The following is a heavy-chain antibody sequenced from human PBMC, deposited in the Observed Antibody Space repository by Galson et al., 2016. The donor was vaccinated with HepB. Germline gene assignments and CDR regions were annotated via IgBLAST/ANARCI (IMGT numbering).Heavy chain of an antibody. CDR3: AGGRWLQIPGC. Sequence: SLRLSCAASGFTFSTFGMHWVRRAPGKGLEWVAVIWYDGSNEYYADSVKGRFTISRDNSKNTLYLQMHNLRAEDTAVDYCAGGRWLQIPGCWGQGTLVPDCS. D-gene: IGHD5-24*01. CDR1: GFTFSTFG. CDR2: IWYDGSNE. V-gene: IGHV3-33*01. J-gene: IGHJ4*02.